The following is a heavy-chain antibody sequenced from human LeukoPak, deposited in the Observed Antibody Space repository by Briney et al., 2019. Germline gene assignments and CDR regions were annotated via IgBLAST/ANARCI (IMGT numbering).Heavy chain of an antibody. CDR2: IYSGGRT. CDR1: GFTVSSNY. D-gene: IGHD3-10*01. CDR3: ARDPYRLSGSGSYYPFGMDV. Sequence: GGSLRLSCAASGFTVSSNYMSWVRQAPGKGREWVSVIYSGGRTYYADSVKGRFTISRDNSKNALYLQMNSQTAEGTAVYYCARDPYRLSGSGSYYPFGMDVWGQGTTVTVSS. J-gene: IGHJ6*02. V-gene: IGHV3-66*01.